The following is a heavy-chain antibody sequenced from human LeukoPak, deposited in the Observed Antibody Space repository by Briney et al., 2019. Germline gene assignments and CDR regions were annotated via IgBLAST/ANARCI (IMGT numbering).Heavy chain of an antibody. CDR3: AMCDFWSGERYYYYMDV. CDR2: IIPIFGTA. V-gene: IGHV1-69*05. Sequence: SVKVSCKASGGTFSSYAISWVRQAPGQGLEWMGGIIPIFGTANYAQKFQGRVTITTDESTSTAYMELSSLRSEDTAVYYCAMCDFWSGERYYYYMDVWGKGTTVTVSS. J-gene: IGHJ6*03. CDR1: GGTFSSYA. D-gene: IGHD3-3*01.